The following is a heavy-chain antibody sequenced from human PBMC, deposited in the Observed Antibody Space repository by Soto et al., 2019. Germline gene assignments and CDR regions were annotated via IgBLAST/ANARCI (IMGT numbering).Heavy chain of an antibody. CDR3: VKNSGWFNT. Sequence: PGGSLRLSCAASGFTFSSYWMHWVRQAPGEGLEWVSTIDGSGGITYYADSVKGRFTISRDNSRNTVYLQMNSLRGDDTALYYCVKNSGWFNTWGQGALVTVSS. V-gene: IGHV3-23*01. CDR2: IDGSGGIT. CDR1: GFTFSSYW. J-gene: IGHJ5*02. D-gene: IGHD3-10*01.